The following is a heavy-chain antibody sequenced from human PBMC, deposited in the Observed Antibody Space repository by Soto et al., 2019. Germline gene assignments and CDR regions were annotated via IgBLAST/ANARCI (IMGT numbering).Heavy chain of an antibody. Sequence: SETLSLTCTVSGGSISSYYWSWIGQPAGKGLEWIGLIHTSRSTNYYHSLKSRVTMSVDTSKNQLSLKLSPVTAADTAVYYCARVWRSGSLCWYFDLWGRGTLVTVSS. CDR3: ARVWRSGSLCWYFDL. CDR2: IHTSRST. CDR1: GGSISSYY. D-gene: IGHD1-26*01. J-gene: IGHJ2*01. V-gene: IGHV4-4*07.